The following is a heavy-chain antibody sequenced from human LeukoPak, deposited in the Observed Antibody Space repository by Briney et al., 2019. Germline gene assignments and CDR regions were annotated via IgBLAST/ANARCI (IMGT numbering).Heavy chain of an antibody. V-gene: IGHV3-23*01. CDR1: GFTFSSYA. Sequence: GGSLRLSCAASGFTFSSYAMSWVRQAPGKGLEWVSDISSSGGSTYYADSVKGRFTISIANSKNSLYLQMNSLRAEDTAVYYCARYLQLLWFDPWGQGTLVTVSS. D-gene: IGHD2-2*01. CDR2: ISSSGGST. J-gene: IGHJ5*02. CDR3: ARYLQLLWFDP.